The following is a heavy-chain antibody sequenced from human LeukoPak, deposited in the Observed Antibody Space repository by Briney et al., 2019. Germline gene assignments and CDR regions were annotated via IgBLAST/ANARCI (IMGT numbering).Heavy chain of an antibody. D-gene: IGHD6-19*01. J-gene: IGHJ4*02. Sequence: PGGSLRLSCAASGFTFSNYDMSWVRQAPGKGLEWVSGISGSGGGTYYADSVKGRFTISRDNYKNTLSLQMNSLRAEDTAIYFCAKASSGWSIFFDYWGQGTLVTVSS. CDR1: GFTFSNYD. CDR2: ISGSGGGT. V-gene: IGHV3-23*01. CDR3: AKASSGWSIFFDY.